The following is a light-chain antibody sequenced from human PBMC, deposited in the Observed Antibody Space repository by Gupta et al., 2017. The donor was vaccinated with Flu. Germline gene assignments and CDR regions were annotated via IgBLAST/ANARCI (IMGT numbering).Light chain of an antibody. V-gene: IGLV1-47*01. CDR3: ETWDDKVSGPI. Sequence: QSVLTQPHSASGTPGQMVTLSCSGSISNIGKNPVYWYQQLPGSAPILLVYKKNQRPSGVPDRFSASKSGTSDSLAISGLRSEDEADYYCETWDDKVSGPIFGGGTMLTVL. CDR2: KKN. CDR1: ISNIGKNP. J-gene: IGLJ2*01.